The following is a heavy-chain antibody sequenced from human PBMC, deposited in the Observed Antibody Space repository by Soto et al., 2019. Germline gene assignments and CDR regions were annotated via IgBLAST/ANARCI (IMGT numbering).Heavy chain of an antibody. CDR1: GGTLSSYA. V-gene: IGHV1-69*13. Sequence: ASVNVSCKSSGGTLSSYAMSWGRRAPGQGLECMGGIIPIFGTANYAQKFQGRVTITADESTSTAYMELSSLRSEDTAVYYCARDEGYGDSTELGYYYGMDVWGQGTTVTVSS. J-gene: IGHJ6*02. CDR2: IIPIFGTA. CDR3: ARDEGYGDSTELGYYYGMDV. D-gene: IGHD4-17*01.